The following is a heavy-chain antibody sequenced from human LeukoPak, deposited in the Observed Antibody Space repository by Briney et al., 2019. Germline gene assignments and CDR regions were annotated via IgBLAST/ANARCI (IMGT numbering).Heavy chain of an antibody. V-gene: IGHV4-34*01. J-gene: IGHJ6*03. Sequence: SETLCLTCAVYGGSFSGYFWNWIRQSPGKGLEWIGEVNHTGSTNYNPSLKSRVIISVDTSKNQFSLKLTSMTAADTAVYYCAGRHLYYYYYYMDIWGKGTTVAVSS. CDR1: GGSFSGYF. CDR2: VNHTGST. CDR3: AGRHLYYYYYYMDI.